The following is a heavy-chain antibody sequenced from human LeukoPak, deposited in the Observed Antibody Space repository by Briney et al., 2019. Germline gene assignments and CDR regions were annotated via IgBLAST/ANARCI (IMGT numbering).Heavy chain of an antibody. J-gene: IGHJ3*02. D-gene: IGHD4-23*01. Sequence: QPGGSLRLSCAASGFTFSSYWMHWVRQAPGKGLVWVPRINSDGSSTSYADSVKGRFTISRDNAKNTLYLQMNSLRAEDTAVYYCARDRSVVTPKGSAFDIWGQGTMVTVSS. CDR3: ARDRSVVTPKGSAFDI. CDR2: INSDGSST. CDR1: GFTFSSYW. V-gene: IGHV3-74*01.